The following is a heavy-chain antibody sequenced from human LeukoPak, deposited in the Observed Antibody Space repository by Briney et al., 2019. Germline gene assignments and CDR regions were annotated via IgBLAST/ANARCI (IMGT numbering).Heavy chain of an antibody. V-gene: IGHV4-30-2*01. D-gene: IGHD4-17*01. CDR1: GDSISYESYY. Sequence: SETLSLTCAVSGDSISYESYYWNWIRQAPGKGPEWIGNIYCGRTRLNPSYTSRVAISVDMSKSQVSLSLTSVTAADTAIYYCAGEGEYGQSYSWGQGVLVVVSA. CDR2: IYCGRT. CDR3: AGEGEYGQSYS. J-gene: IGHJ5*02.